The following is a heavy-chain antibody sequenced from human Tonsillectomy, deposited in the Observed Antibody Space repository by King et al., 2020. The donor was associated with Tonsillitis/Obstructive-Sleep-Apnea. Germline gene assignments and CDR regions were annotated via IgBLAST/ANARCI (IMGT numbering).Heavy chain of an antibody. CDR1: GFTVSSNY. Sequence: EVQLVESGGGLIQPGGSLRLSCAASGFTVSSNYMSWVRQAPGKGLEWVSVIYSGGSTYYADSVKGRFTISRDNSKNTLYLQMNSLRAEDTAVYYCARTTGCSSTSCYPLDYWGQGTLVTVSS. J-gene: IGHJ4*02. CDR2: IYSGGST. V-gene: IGHV3-53*01. D-gene: IGHD2-2*01. CDR3: ARTTGCSSTSCYPLDY.